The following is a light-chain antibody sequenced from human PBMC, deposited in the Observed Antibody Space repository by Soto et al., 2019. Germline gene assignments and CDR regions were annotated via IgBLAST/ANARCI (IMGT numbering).Light chain of an antibody. J-gene: IGKJ4*01. CDR1: QSVSSSY. Sequence: EIVLTQSPGTLSLSPGERATLSCRASQSVSSSYLAWYQQKPGQAPRLLIYGASSRATGIPDRFSGSGSGPDFPLTNSRLEPEDVAVYYCQQYGGSPLTFGGGTKVEIK. V-gene: IGKV3-20*01. CDR2: GAS. CDR3: QQYGGSPLT.